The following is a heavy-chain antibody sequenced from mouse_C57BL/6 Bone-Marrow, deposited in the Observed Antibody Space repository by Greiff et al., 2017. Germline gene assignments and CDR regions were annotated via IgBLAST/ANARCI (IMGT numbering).Heavy chain of an antibody. CDR1: GYSITSGYY. CDR3: ARGSPTTVASYAMDY. D-gene: IGHD1-1*01. V-gene: IGHV3-6*01. Sequence: EVKLMESGPGLVKPSQSLSLTCSVTGYSITSGYYWNWIRQFPGNKLEWLGYISYDGSNNYNPSLKNRISITRDTSKNQFFLKLNSVTTEDTATYYCARGSPTTVASYAMDYWGQGTSVTVSS. CDR2: ISYDGSN. J-gene: IGHJ4*01.